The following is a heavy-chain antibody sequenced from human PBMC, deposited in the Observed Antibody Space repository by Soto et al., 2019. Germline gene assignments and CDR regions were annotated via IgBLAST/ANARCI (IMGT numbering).Heavy chain of an antibody. CDR2: TYYRSKWYN. D-gene: IGHD3-9*01. Sequence: SQTLSLTCAISGDSVSSNSAAWNWIRQSPSRGLEWLGRTYYRSKWYNDYAVSVKSRITINPDTSKNQFSLQLNSVTPEDTAVYYCARVGYDILTGYWYYFDYWGQGTLVTVS. V-gene: IGHV6-1*01. J-gene: IGHJ4*02. CDR3: ARVGYDILTGYWYYFDY. CDR1: GDSVSSNSAA.